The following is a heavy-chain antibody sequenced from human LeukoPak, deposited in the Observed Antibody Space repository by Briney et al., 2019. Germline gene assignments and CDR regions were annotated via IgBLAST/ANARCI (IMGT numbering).Heavy chain of an antibody. CDR1: GGSISSYY. CDR3: AREVVPAAPFTFDI. J-gene: IGHJ3*02. Sequence: PSETLSLTCTVSGGSISSYYWSWIRQPAGKGLEWIGRIYTSGSTNYNPSLKSRVTMSVDTSKNQFSLKLSSVTAADTAVYYCAREVVPAAPFTFDIWGQGTMVTVSS. D-gene: IGHD2-2*01. V-gene: IGHV4-4*07. CDR2: IYTSGST.